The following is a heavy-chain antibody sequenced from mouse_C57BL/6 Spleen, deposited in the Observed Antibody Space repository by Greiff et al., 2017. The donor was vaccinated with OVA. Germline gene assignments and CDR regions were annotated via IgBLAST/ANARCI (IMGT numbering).Heavy chain of an antibody. CDR1: GYTFTSYG. V-gene: IGHV1-81*01. CDR3: AMTYGSSAWFAY. CDR2: IYPRSGNT. Sequence: QVQLKESGAELARPGASVKLSCKASGYTFTSYGISWVKQRTGQGLEWIGEIYPRSGNTYYNEKFKGKATLTADKSSSTAYMELRSLTSEDSAVYFCAMTYGSSAWFAYWGQGTLVTVSA. D-gene: IGHD1-1*01. J-gene: IGHJ3*01.